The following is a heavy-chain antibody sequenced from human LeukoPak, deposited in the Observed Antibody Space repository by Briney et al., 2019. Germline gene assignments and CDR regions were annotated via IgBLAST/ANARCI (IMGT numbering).Heavy chain of an antibody. Sequence: ASVKVSCKTSGYTFTGYYIHWVRQAPGQGLEWMGWINPNNGGTNYGQKFEGRVTMTRDTSISTAYMELSRLRSDDTAVYYCAAVAGLGNAFDIWGQGTMVTVSS. CDR3: AAVAGLGNAFDI. J-gene: IGHJ3*02. V-gene: IGHV1-2*02. D-gene: IGHD6-19*01. CDR1: GYTFTGYY. CDR2: INPNNGGT.